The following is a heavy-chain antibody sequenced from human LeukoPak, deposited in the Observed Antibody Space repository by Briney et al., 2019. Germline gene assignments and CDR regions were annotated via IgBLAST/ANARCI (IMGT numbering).Heavy chain of an antibody. J-gene: IGHJ4*02. V-gene: IGHV3-30*03. Sequence: PGRSLRLSCAASGFTFSSYGVHWVRQAPGKGLEWVAVISYDGSNKYYADSVKGRFTISRDNSKNTLYLQMNSLRAEDTAVYYCASSRSSSWYWASLDYWGQGTLVTVSS. D-gene: IGHD6-13*01. CDR3: ASSRSSSWYWASLDY. CDR2: ISYDGSNK. CDR1: GFTFSSYG.